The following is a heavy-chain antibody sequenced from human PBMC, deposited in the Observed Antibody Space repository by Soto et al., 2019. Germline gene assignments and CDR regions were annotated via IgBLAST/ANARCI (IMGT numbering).Heavy chain of an antibody. CDR3: ARGTPSPARPCIDF. V-gene: IGHV1-2*02. CDR1: GYTFTAYY. CDR2: ISPNRRDT. D-gene: IGHD6-6*01. Sequence: GASVKVSCKASGYTFTAYYIHWVRQAHGQGLEWMGWISPNRRDTNNAQKFQGRVTMTRDASTRTAYMELSRLRSDDTAVYYCARGTPSPARPCIDFWGHGTLVTVSS. J-gene: IGHJ4*01.